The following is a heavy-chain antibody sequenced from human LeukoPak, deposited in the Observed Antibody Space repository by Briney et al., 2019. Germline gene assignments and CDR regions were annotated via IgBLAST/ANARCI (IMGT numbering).Heavy chain of an antibody. J-gene: IGHJ4*02. CDR2: IHYSGSS. V-gene: IGHV4-59*01. CDR3: ARGRRTAVVTDFDY. CDR1: GGSISSYY. D-gene: IGHD2-21*02. Sequence: PSETLSLPCTLSGGSISSYYWTWIRQPPGEGLEWIGYIHYSGSSRSHPSLNSRVTMSVETSKSKFSLKLTSVTAADTAVYYCARGRRTAVVTDFDYWGQGTLVTVSS.